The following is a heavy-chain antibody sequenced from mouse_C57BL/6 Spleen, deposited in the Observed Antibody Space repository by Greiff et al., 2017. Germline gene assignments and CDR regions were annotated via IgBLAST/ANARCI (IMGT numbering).Heavy chain of an antibody. CDR3: ARNDGYYFYYFDY. Sequence: EVKLQESGGGLVKPGGSLKLSCAASGFTFSSYTMSWVRQTPEKRLEWVATISGGGGNTYYPDSVKGRFTISRDNAKNTLYLQMSSLRSEDTALYYCARNDGYYFYYFDYWGQGTTLTVSS. CDR1: GFTFSSYT. V-gene: IGHV5-9*01. D-gene: IGHD2-3*01. CDR2: ISGGGGNT. J-gene: IGHJ2*01.